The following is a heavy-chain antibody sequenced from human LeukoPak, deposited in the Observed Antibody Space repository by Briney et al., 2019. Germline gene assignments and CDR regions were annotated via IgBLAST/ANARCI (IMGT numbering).Heavy chain of an antibody. D-gene: IGHD4-17*01. CDR3: ANLNYGDGGWFDP. CDR1: GFTFSSYA. J-gene: IGHJ5*02. Sequence: GGSLRLSCAAPGFTFSSYAMSWVRQAPGKGLEWVSAISGSGGSTYYADSVKGRFTISRDNSKNTLYLQMNSLRAEDTAVYYCANLNYGDGGWFDPWGQGTLVTVSS. CDR2: ISGSGGST. V-gene: IGHV3-23*01.